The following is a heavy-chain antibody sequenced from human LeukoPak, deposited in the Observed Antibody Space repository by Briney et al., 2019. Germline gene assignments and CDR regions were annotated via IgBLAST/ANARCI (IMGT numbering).Heavy chain of an antibody. J-gene: IGHJ6*04. CDR3: ARSQAHYDMLTGYIYYYYNMDV. Sequence: SQTLSLTCTVSGGSISSGDYYWNWIRQPPGKGLEWIGYIYYSGSTYYNPSLKSRVTISVDTSKNQFSLKLGSVTAADTAVYYCARSQAHYDMLTGYIYYYYNMDVWGKGTTVTVSS. V-gene: IGHV4-30-4*01. CDR2: IYYSGST. D-gene: IGHD3-9*01. CDR1: GGSISSGDYY.